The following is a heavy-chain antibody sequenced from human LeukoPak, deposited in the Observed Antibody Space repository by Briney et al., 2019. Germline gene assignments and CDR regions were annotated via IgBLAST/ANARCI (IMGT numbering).Heavy chain of an antibody. CDR3: AKGSGTVNPADLDY. V-gene: IGHV3-23*01. D-gene: IGHD4-17*01. Sequence: GGSLRLSCAASGFTFSSYVMSWVRQAPGKGLEWVSGISGSGGSTYYADSVKGRFTISRDNSKNTLYLQMNSLRAEDTAVYYCAKGSGTVNPADLDYWGQGTLVTVSS. CDR1: GFTFSSYV. J-gene: IGHJ4*02. CDR2: ISGSGGST.